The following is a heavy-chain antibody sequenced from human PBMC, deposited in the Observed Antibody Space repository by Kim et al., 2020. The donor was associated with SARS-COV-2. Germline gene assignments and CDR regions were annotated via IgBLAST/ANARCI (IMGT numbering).Heavy chain of an antibody. V-gene: IGHV3-30*01. D-gene: IGHD1-26*01. CDR3: AGGGGGSYYGAFDI. J-gene: IGHJ3*02. Sequence: AASVKGLFTTSRDNSKNPLYQQMNSVGGEDTAVYYCAGGGGGSYYGAFDIWGQGTMVTVSS.